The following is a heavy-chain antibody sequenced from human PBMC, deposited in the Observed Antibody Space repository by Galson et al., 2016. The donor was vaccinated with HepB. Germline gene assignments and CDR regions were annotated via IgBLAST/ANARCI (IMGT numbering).Heavy chain of an antibody. J-gene: IGHJ6*03. CDR3: SKGPFESAYYSYMDV. CDR1: GFTFSSYT. D-gene: IGHD3-9*01. Sequence: SLRLSCAATGFTFSSYTMNWVRQAPGQGLEWVSTISGSGHSTYHADSVKGRFTISRDNSKKTLNLQMNSLRAEDTAVYYCSKGPFESAYYSYMDVWGKGTTVTVSS. CDR2: ISGSGHST. V-gene: IGHV3-23*01.